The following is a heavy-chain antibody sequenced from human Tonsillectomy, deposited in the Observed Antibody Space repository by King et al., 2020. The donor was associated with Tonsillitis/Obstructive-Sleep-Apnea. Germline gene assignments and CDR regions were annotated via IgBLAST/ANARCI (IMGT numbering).Heavy chain of an antibody. V-gene: IGHV4-34*01. Sequence: VQLQQWGAGLLKPSETLSLTCAVYGGSFSGYYWSWIRQPPGKGLEWIGEINHSGSTNYNPSLKSRVTISVDTSKNQFSLKLSSVTAADTAVYYCARAPYYYGSGSEGWFDPWGQGTLVTVSS. J-gene: IGHJ5*02. CDR1: GGSFSGYY. CDR2: INHSGST. CDR3: ARAPYYYGSGSEGWFDP. D-gene: IGHD3-10*01.